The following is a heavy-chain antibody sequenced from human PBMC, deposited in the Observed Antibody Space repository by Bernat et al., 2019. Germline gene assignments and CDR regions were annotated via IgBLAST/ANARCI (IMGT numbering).Heavy chain of an antibody. D-gene: IGHD6-19*01. CDR3: ARQTFSSGWYGGYDY. J-gene: IGHJ4*02. CDR1: GYSFTSYW. V-gene: IGHV5-51*01. Sequence: VQLVQSGAEVKKPGESLKISCKGSGYSFTSYWIGWVRQMPGKGLEWMGIIYPGDSDTRYSPSFQGQVTISAAKSISTAYLQWSSLKASDTAMYYCARQTFSSGWYGGYDYWGQGTLVTVSS. CDR2: IYPGDSDT.